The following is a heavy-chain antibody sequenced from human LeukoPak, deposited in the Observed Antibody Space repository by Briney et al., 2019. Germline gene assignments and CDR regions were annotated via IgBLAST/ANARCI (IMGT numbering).Heavy chain of an antibody. D-gene: IGHD3-10*01. CDR3: ARRQNYYGSGSYPLGMDV. V-gene: IGHV1-18*01. CDR2: ISAYNGNT. J-gene: IGHJ6*02. Sequence: GASVKVSCKASGYTFTSYGISWVRQAPGQGLEWMGWISAYNGNTNYAQKLQSRVTMTTDTSTSTAYMELRSLRSDDTAVYYCARRQNYYGSGSYPLGMDVWGQGTTVTVSS. CDR1: GYTFTSYG.